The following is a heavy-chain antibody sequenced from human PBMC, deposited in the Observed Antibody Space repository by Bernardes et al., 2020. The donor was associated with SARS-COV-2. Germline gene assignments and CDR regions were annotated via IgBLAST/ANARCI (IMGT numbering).Heavy chain of an antibody. CDR3: AREYYGDYDAGAFDI. V-gene: IGHV1-2*04. CDR1: GYTFTGYY. Sequence: ASVKVSCKASGYTFTGYYMHWVRQAPGQGLEWMGWINPNSGGTNYAQKFQGWVTMTRDTSISTAYMELSRLRSDDTAVYYCAREYYGDYDAGAFDIWGQGTMVTVSS. D-gene: IGHD4-17*01. CDR2: INPNSGGT. J-gene: IGHJ3*02.